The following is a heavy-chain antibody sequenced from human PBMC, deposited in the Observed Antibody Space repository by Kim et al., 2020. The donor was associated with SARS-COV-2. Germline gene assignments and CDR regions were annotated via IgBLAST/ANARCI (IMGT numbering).Heavy chain of an antibody. D-gene: IGHD3-22*01. CDR3: ARSTHPITMIAH. V-gene: IGHV3-21*01. CDR2: ISSSSSYI. J-gene: IGHJ4*02. Sequence: GGSLRLSCAASGFTFSSYSMNWVRQAPGKGLEWVSSISSSSSYIYYADSVKGRFTISRDNAKNSLYLQMNSLRAEDTAVYYCARSTHPITMIAHWGQGTLVTVSS. CDR1: GFTFSSYS.